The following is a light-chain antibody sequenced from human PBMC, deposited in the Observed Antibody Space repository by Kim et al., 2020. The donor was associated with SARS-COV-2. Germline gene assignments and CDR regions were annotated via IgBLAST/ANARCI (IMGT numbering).Light chain of an antibody. V-gene: IGLV3-25*03. Sequence: SYELTQPPSVSVSPGQTARITCSGDALPKQYAYWYQQKPGQAPVLVIYKDSERPSGLPERFSGSSSVTTVTLTISRFQAEDEADYYCQSADSSGTYLVFG. J-gene: IGLJ2*01. CDR2: KDS. CDR1: ALPKQY. CDR3: QSADSSGTYLV.